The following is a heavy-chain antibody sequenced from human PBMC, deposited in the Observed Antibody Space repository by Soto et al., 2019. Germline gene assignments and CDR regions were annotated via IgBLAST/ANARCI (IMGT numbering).Heavy chain of an antibody. Sequence: ASVKVSCKASGYTFTSYGIHWVRQAPGQRLEWMGWINAANGDTKYSPKFQGRVTITRDTSASTAHMELSSLRSEDTAVYYCVRRHVSATGIDCFDPWGQGTLVTVSS. CDR2: INAANGDT. J-gene: IGHJ5*02. D-gene: IGHD6-13*01. CDR1: GYTFTSYG. V-gene: IGHV1-3*01. CDR3: VRRHVSATGIDCFDP.